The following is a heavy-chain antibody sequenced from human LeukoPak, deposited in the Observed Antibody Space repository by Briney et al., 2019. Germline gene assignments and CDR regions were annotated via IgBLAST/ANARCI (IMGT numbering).Heavy chain of an antibody. CDR1: GYTFTGYY. CDR3: ARDSLPYDILTGSWFDP. D-gene: IGHD3-9*01. CDR2: INPNSGGT. J-gene: IGHJ5*02. Sequence: ASVKVSCKASGYTFTGYYMHWVRQAPGQGLEWMGWINPNSGGTNYAQKLRGRVTMTRDTSISTAYMELSRLRSDDTAVYYCARDSLPYDILTGSWFDPWGQGTLVTVSS. V-gene: IGHV1-2*02.